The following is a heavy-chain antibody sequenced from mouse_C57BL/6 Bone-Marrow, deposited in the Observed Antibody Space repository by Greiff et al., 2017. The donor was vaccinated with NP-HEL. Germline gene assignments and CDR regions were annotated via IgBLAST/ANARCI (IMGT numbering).Heavy chain of an antibody. J-gene: IGHJ3*01. CDR1: GFTFSDYY. Sequence: LQQSEGGLVQPGSSMKLSCTASGFTFSDYYMAWVRQVPEKGLEWVANINYDGSSTYYLDSLKSRFIISRDNAKNILYLQMSSLKSEDTATSYCARVGMDGYSIPWFAYWGQGTLVTVSA. D-gene: IGHD2-3*01. V-gene: IGHV5-16*01. CDR3: ARVGMDGYSIPWFAY. CDR2: INYDGSST.